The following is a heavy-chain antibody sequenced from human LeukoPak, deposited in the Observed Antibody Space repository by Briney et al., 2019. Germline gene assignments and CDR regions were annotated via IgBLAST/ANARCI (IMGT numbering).Heavy chain of an antibody. J-gene: IGHJ4*02. V-gene: IGHV3-30-3*01. CDR2: ISYDGSNK. CDR1: GFTFSSYA. CDR3: ARDKTRYSLDY. Sequence: GGSLRLSCAASGFTFSSYAMHWVRQAPGKGLEWVAVISYDGSNKYYADSVKGRFTISRDNSKNTLYLQMNSLRAEDTAVYYCARDKTRYSLDYWGQGTLVTVSS.